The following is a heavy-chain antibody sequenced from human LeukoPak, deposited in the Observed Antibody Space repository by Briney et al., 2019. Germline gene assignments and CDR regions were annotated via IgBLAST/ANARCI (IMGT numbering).Heavy chain of an antibody. CDR2: IASDGSST. D-gene: IGHD3-22*01. J-gene: IGHJ4*02. CDR1: GFTFSSYW. Sequence: GGSLRLSCAASGFTFSSYWMNWVRQAPGKGLVWVSRIASDGSSTTYADSVKGRFSISRDNAKNTLYLQMNSLRAEDTAVYYCARVTTYYYDSSGYYPPYFDYWGQGTLVTVSS. CDR3: ARVTTYYYDSSGYYPPYFDY. V-gene: IGHV3-74*01.